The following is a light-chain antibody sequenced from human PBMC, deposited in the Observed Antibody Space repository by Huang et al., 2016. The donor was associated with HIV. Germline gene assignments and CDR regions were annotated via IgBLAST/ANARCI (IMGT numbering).Light chain of an antibody. Sequence: DIQMTQSPSSLSASVGDRVTITCRASQSISSYLIWYQQKPGKAPKLLIYAASRLQSGVPSRFSGSGSVTDFTLTISCLQPEDFATYYCQQSYTKETFGQGTKVEIK. CDR2: AAS. CDR3: QQSYTKET. V-gene: IGKV1-39*01. CDR1: QSISSY. J-gene: IGKJ1*01.